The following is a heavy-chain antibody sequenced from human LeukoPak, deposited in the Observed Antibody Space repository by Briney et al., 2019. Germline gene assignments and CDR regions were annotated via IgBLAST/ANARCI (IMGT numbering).Heavy chain of an antibody. V-gene: IGHV1-69*04. J-gene: IGHJ5*02. CDR1: GGTFSSYA. CDR2: IIPILGIA. D-gene: IGHD4-17*01. CDR3: ARERTMTTLWWFDP. Sequence: SVKVSCKASGGTFSSYAISWVRQAPGQGLEWMGRIIPILGIANYAQKFQGRVTITADKPTSTAYMELSSLRSEDTAVYYCARERTMTTLWWFDPWGQGTLVTVSS.